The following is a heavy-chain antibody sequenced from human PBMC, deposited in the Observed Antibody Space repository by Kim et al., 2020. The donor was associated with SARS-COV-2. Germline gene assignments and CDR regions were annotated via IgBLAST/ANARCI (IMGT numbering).Heavy chain of an antibody. V-gene: IGHV5-10-1*01. J-gene: IGHJ4*02. D-gene: IGHD2-21*02. CDR3: ARHGPCGGDCYADC. Sequence: GESLKISCKASGYIFTNYWITWVRQIPGKGLEWMGRIDPSDSYTNYSPSFQGHVTISTDKSINTAYLQWSSLKDSDTAIYYCARHGPCGGDCYADCWGQGTLVTVSS. CDR1: GYIFTNYW. CDR2: IDPSDSYT.